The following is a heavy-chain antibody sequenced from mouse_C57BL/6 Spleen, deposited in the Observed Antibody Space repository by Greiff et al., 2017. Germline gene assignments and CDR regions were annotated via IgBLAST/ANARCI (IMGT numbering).Heavy chain of an antibody. J-gene: IGHJ2*01. CDR2: IHPNSGST. CDR1: GYTFTSYW. D-gene: IGHD1-1*01. Sequence: VKLQESGAELVKPGASVKLSCKASGYTFTSYWMHWVKQRPGQGLEWIGMIHPNSGSTKYNEKFKSKATLTVDKPSSTAYMQLSSLTSEDSAVYCWAREGVVVFNLVDWGQGPTLTVSS. CDR3: AREGVVVFNLVD. V-gene: IGHV1-64*01.